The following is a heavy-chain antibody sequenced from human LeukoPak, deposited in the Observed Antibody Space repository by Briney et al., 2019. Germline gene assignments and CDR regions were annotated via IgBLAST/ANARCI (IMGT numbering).Heavy chain of an antibody. CDR2: IRYDGSNK. D-gene: IGHD3-10*01. CDR3: ARGKVDRDYYNSGSYRDVHFDY. Sequence: HPGGSLRLSCAASGFTFSSYGMHWVRQAPGKGLEWVAFIRYDGSNKYYADSVKGRFTISRDNAESSLYLQMNSLRAEDTAVYYCARGKVDRDYYNSGSYRDVHFDYWGQGTLVTVSS. V-gene: IGHV3-30*02. J-gene: IGHJ4*02. CDR1: GFTFSSYG.